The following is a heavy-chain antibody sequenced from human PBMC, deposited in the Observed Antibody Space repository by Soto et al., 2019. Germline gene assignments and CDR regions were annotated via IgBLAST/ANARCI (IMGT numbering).Heavy chain of an antibody. V-gene: IGHV1-69*06. CDR3: ARDWVLSRSSSRPHYYYYGMDV. D-gene: IGHD6-6*01. J-gene: IGHJ6*02. CDR2: IIPIFGTA. CDR1: GGTFSSYA. Sequence: SVKVSCKASGGTFSSYAISWVRQAPGQGLEWMGGIIPIFGTANYAQKFQGRVTITADKSTSTAYMELSSLRSEDTAVYYCARDWVLSRSSSRPHYYYYGMDVWGQGTTVTVSS.